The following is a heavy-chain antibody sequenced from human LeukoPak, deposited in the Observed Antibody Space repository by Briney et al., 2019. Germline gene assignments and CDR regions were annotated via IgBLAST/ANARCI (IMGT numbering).Heavy chain of an antibody. CDR2: ISHSGIT. V-gene: IGHV4-4*02. CDR3: ARNFDY. Sequence: SGTLSLTCAVSGDSISSGNWWTWVRQPPGKGLEWIGDISHSGITNYNPSLKSRVTISGDKSKNQFSLKLSSVTAADMAVYYCARNFDYWGQGSLVTVSS. CDR1: GDSISSGNW. J-gene: IGHJ4*02.